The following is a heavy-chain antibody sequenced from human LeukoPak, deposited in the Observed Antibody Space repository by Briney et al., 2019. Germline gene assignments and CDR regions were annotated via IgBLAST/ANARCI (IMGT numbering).Heavy chain of an antibody. CDR2: TYYRSKWHN. CDR3: ARVLRAFTIFGLVTEFDY. CDR1: GDSVSSNSAA. V-gene: IGHV6-1*01. J-gene: IGHJ4*02. D-gene: IGHD3-3*01. Sequence: SQTLSLTCAISGDSVSSNSAAWNWIRQSPSRGLEWLGRTYYRSKWHNDYAVSVKSRITIKPDTSKNQFSLKLSSVTAADTAVYYCARVLRAFTIFGLVTEFDYWGQGTLVTVSS.